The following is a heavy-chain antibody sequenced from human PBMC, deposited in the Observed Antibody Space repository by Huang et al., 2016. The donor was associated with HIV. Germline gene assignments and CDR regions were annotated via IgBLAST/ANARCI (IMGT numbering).Heavy chain of an antibody. CDR3: ARHREGPVAYYSGWGSHLNYMDV. J-gene: IGHJ6*03. CDR1: GGSIRSSDYH. CDR2: IYYKGST. Sequence: QLLLQESGPGLVKPSEALALTCAVSGGSIRSSDYHWGWIRQPPGKGLAWIGSIYYKGSTHYSPSLKSRVTIAVDTAKNLFFLNLTSMTAADTAVYYCARHREGPVAYYSGWGSHLNYMDVWGRGRTVVVSS. D-gene: IGHD3-10*01. V-gene: IGHV4-39*01.